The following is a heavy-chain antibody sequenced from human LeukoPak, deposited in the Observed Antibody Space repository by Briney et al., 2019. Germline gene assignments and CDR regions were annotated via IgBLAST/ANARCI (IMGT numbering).Heavy chain of an antibody. J-gene: IGHJ6*03. V-gene: IGHV5-51*01. D-gene: IGHD5-12*01. CDR2: VFPSDSDS. CDR3: ARAGYGEFGFNFYMEV. Sequence: GESLKISCQGSGFGFTNYWIAWVRQLPGKGLEWMGIVFPSDSDSRFSPSFKGQVSISVDTSISTVYLQWSTRRASDTGTYYCARAGYGEFGFNFYMEVWGKGTTVIVSS. CDR1: GFGFTNYW.